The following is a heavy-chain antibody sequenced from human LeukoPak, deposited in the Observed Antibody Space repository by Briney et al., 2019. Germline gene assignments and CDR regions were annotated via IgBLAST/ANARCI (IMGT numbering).Heavy chain of an antibody. D-gene: IGHD2-2*01. CDR2: ISAYNGDT. V-gene: IGHV1-18*01. CDR3: ARGGVVVVPAARLWFDP. J-gene: IGHJ5*02. CDR1: GYTFFNYG. Sequence: RASVKVSCKASGYTFFNYGITWVRQAPGQGLEWMGWISAYNGDTKYAQKLQGRVTMTEDTSTDTAYMELSSLRSEDTAVYYCARGGVVVVPAARLWFDPWGQGTLVTVSS.